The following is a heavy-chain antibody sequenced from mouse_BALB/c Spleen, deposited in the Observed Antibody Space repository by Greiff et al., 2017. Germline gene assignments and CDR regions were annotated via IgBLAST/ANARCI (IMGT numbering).Heavy chain of an antibody. J-gene: IGHJ2*01. CDR3: AREYGNY. CDR2: IDTSDSYT. D-gene: IGHD2-10*02. V-gene: IGHV1-69*01. CDR1: GYTFTDYW. Sequence: QVQLQQSGAELVMPGASVKMSCKASGYTFTDYWMHWVKQRPGQGLEWIGAIDTSDSYTSYNQKFKGKATLTVDESSSTAYMQLSSLTSEDSAVYYCAREYGNYWGQGTTLTVSS.